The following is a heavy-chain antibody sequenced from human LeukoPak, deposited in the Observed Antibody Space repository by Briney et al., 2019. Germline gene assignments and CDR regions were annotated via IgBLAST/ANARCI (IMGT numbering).Heavy chain of an antibody. Sequence: VASVKVSCKASGYTFTSYYMHWVRQAPGQGLEWMGIINPSGGSTSYAQKFQGRVTMTRDTSASTVYMELSSLRSEDTAVYYCASSIWKLVSYFDYWGQGTLVTVSS. CDR2: INPSGGST. CDR1: GYTFTSYY. J-gene: IGHJ4*02. CDR3: ASSIWKLVSYFDY. D-gene: IGHD2/OR15-2a*01. V-gene: IGHV1-46*01.